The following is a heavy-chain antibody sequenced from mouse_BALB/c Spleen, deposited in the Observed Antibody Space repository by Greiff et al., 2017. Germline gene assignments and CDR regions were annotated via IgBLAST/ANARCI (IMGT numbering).Heavy chain of an antibody. CDR1: GFNIKDTY. CDR3: ARTARATFAY. Sequence: EVKLMESGAELVKPGASVKLSCTASGFNIKDTYMHWVKQRPEQGLEWIGRIDPANGNTKYDPKFQGKATITADTSSNTAYLQLSSLTSEDTAVYYCARTARATFAYWGQGTLVTVSA. CDR2: IDPANGNT. J-gene: IGHJ3*01. V-gene: IGHV14-3*02. D-gene: IGHD3-2*01.